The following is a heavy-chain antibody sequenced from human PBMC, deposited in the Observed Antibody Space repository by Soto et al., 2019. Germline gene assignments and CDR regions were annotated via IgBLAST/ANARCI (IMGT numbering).Heavy chain of an antibody. CDR2: INAGNGNT. J-gene: IGHJ4*02. V-gene: IGHV1-3*01. Sequence: QVHRVQSGAEVKEPGASLKVSCKTSGFTFTTHAIHWVRQAPGQRFEWMGWINAGNGNTKYSQRFQDRVTISRDTSASTAYMELSSLTSEDRAVYYCARRNNSGPIDYWGQGTLVTVSS. CDR3: ARRNNSGPIDY. D-gene: IGHD5-12*01. CDR1: GFTFTTHA.